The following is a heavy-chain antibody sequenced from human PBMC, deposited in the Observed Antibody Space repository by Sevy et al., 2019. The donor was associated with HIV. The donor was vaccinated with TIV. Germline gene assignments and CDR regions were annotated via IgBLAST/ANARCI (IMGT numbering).Heavy chain of an antibody. CDR1: GFTFSSNW. V-gene: IGHV3-7*01. D-gene: IGHD2-21*01. Sequence: GGSLRLSCVASGFTFSSNWMTWVRQAPGKGLEWEANVKQDMSEKYYADSVKRRFTISRDNAKNSLYLQMNSLRAEDTAVYYCARAQQVTMLVVIGGLYFDLWGQGTLVTVSS. CDR2: VKQDMSEK. CDR3: ARAQQVTMLVVIGGLYFDL. J-gene: IGHJ4*02.